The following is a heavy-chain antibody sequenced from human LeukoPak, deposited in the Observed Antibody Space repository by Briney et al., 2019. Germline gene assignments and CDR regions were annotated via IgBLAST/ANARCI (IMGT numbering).Heavy chain of an antibody. CDR2: ISWNSGDI. J-gene: IGHJ4*02. CDR1: GFTFDDYA. CDR3: AKLSHDYSNYEMYDY. V-gene: IGHV3-9*01. Sequence: PGGSLRLSCAASGFTFDDYAMHWVRQAPGKGLEWVSGISWNSGDIGYADSVKGRFTISRDNAKNSLYLQMNGLRAEDTAVYYCAKLSHDYSNYEMYDYWGQGTLVTVSS. D-gene: IGHD4-11*01.